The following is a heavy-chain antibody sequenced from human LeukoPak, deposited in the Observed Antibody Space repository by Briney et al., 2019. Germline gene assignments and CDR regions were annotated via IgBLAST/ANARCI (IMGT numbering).Heavy chain of an antibody. D-gene: IGHD4-23*01. CDR2: INSDGSAT. CDR3: VRGNDYGGPHY. CDR1: GFPFSSYW. V-gene: IGHV3-74*01. Sequence: GGSLRLSCAASGFPFSSYWMHWVRQVPGKGLLWVSRINSDGSATIYADSVRGRFTISRDNAKNTLYLQMNSLRAEDAAVYYCVRGNDYGGPHYWGQGTLVTVSS. J-gene: IGHJ4*02.